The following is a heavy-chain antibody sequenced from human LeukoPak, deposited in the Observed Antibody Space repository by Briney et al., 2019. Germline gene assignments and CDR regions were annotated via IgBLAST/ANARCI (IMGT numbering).Heavy chain of an antibody. CDR1: GFTSSSYA. Sequence: GGSLRLSCAASGFTSSSYAMSWVRQAPGKGLEWVSAISGSGGSTYYADSVKGRFTISRDNSKNTLYLQMNSLRAEDTAVYYCATERNWELLRPYGMNIWGQGTTVTVSS. CDR2: ISGSGGST. V-gene: IGHV3-23*01. J-gene: IGHJ6*02. D-gene: IGHD1-26*01. CDR3: ATERNWELLRPYGMNI.